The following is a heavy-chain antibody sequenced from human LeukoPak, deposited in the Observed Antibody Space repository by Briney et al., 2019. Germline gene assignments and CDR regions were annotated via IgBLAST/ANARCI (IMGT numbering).Heavy chain of an antibody. CDR2: ICASWGNT. Sequence: PGGSLRLSCAASGFTFNEYAMSWLRHAPGKGLEWLSTICASWGNTHYADSVKGRFTIYRDNSKNTLYLQMSSLRDEDTAVYYCTKYVGGVMFDYWXXXTXVTVPS. V-gene: IGHV3-23*01. CDR1: GFTFNEYA. J-gene: IGHJ5*01. D-gene: IGHD3-3*01. CDR3: TKYVGGVMFDY.